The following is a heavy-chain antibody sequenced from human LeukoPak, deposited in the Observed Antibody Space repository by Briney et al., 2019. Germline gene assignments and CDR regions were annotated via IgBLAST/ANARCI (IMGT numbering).Heavy chain of an antibody. V-gene: IGHV3-11*01. CDR2: ISSSGSTI. Sequence: GGSLRLSCAASGFTFSSYAMSWIRQAPGKGLEWVSYISSSGSTIYYADSVKGRFTISRDNAKNSLYLQMNSLRAEDTAVYYCARALYYYDSSGYRWGQGTLVTVSS. CDR3: ARALYYYDSSGYR. J-gene: IGHJ4*02. CDR1: GFTFSSYA. D-gene: IGHD3-22*01.